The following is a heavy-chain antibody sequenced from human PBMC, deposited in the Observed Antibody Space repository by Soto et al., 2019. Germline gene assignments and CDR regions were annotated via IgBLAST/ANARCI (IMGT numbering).Heavy chain of an antibody. CDR1: GFSFENYA. V-gene: IGHV3-9*01. Sequence: LRLSCAASGFSFENYAMHWVRQAPGKGLEWVSGISWNRGTIGYADSVKGRFTISRDNAKNSLYLQMNSLRAEDTALYFCAKDKLNSNYEYYFDSWGQGTLVTVSS. CDR3: AKDKLNSNYEYYFDS. CDR2: ISWNRGTI. J-gene: IGHJ4*02. D-gene: IGHD4-4*01.